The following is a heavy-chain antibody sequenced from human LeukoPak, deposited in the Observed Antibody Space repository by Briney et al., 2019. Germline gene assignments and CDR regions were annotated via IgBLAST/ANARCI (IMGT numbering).Heavy chain of an antibody. Sequence: SETLSLTCAVYGGSFCGYHGSWLRQPPGEGREWVGEINDSDSTNYNPSLQSTVTISVDKSQTQFSLKLSSVTATDTAVYYSARGGTARYYYYYGMDVWGQGTTVTVSS. J-gene: IGHJ6*02. V-gene: IGHV4-34*01. CDR1: GGSFCGYH. D-gene: IGHD5-18*01. CDR3: ARGGTARYYYYYGMDV. CDR2: INDSDST.